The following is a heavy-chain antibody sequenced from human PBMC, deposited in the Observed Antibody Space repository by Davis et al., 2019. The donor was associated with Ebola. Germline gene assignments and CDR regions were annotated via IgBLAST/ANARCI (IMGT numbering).Heavy chain of an antibody. V-gene: IGHV3-30-3*01. CDR3: AKDRGDIVVVVPAHLFDP. J-gene: IGHJ5*02. CDR2: ISNDGSRE. CDR1: GFTFRNYA. D-gene: IGHD2-15*01. Sequence: GGSLRLSCVAPGFTFRNYAMHRVRQAPGKGLEWVAFISNDGSRESYADSVKGRFTISSDNSKSTVHLQMNSLTVEDTAVYYCAKDRGDIVVVVPAHLFDPWGQGTLVTVSS.